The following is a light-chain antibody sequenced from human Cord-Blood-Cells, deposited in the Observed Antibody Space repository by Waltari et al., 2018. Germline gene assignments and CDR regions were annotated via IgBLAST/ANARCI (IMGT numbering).Light chain of an antibody. CDR1: CSDVGGYHH. V-gene: IGLV2-14*01. CDR3: SSYTSSSTLV. CDR2: DVS. Sequence: QSALTQPSSVSGFPGQSTTISCTGTCSDVGGYHHFSWYQQHPGKAPKLMIYDVSNRPSGVSNRFSGSKSGNTASLTISGLQAEDEADYYCSSYTSSSTLVFGTGTKVTVL. J-gene: IGLJ1*01.